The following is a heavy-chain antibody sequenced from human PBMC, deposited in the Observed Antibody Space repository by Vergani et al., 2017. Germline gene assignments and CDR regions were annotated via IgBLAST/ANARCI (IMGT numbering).Heavy chain of an antibody. CDR1: GGSFSGYY. CDR3: ARTYSSSAGTMDV. V-gene: IGHV4-34*01. D-gene: IGHD6-6*01. Sequence: QVQLQQWGAGLLKPSETLSLTCAVYGGSFSGYYWSWIRQPPGKGLEWIGEINHSGSTNYNPSLKSRVTISVDTSKNQFSLKLSSVTAADTAVYYCARTYSSSAGTMDVWGKGTTVTVSS. CDR2: INHSGST. J-gene: IGHJ6*03.